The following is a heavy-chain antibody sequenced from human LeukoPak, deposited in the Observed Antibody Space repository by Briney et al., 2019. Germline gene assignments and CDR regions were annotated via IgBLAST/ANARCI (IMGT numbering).Heavy chain of an antibody. CDR2: ISSSGSTI. Sequence: PGGSLRLSCATSGFTFSSYEMNWVRQAPGKGLEWVSYISSSGSTIYYADSVKGRFTISRDNAKNSLYLQMNSLRAEDTAVYYCARLSRVSGHWGQGTLVTVSS. CDR3: ARLSRVSGH. D-gene: IGHD3-16*02. J-gene: IGHJ4*02. CDR1: GFTFSSYE. V-gene: IGHV3-48*03.